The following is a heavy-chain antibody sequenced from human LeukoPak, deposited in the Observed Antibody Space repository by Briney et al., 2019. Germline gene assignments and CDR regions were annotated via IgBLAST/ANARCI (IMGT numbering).Heavy chain of an antibody. CDR2: IYYSGST. CDR1: GGSISSYH. J-gene: IGHJ4*02. Sequence: SETLSLTCTVSGGSISSYHWSWIRQPPGKGLEWIGYIYYSGSTNYNPSLKSRVTISVDTSKNQFSLKLSSVTAADTAVYYCARHQSGQVIIYDYWGQGTLVTVSS. V-gene: IGHV4-59*08. D-gene: IGHD3-3*01. CDR3: ARHQSGQVIIYDY.